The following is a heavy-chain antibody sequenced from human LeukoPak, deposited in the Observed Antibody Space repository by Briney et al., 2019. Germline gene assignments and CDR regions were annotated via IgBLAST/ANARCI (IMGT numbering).Heavy chain of an antibody. CDR2: ISTDGNDK. D-gene: IGHD5/OR15-5a*01. V-gene: IGHV3-30*04. CDR1: GFTFSGYA. Sequence: AGGSLRLSCAASGFTFSGYAMHWVRQAPGKGLEWLTVISTDGNDKHYADSVKGRFTVSRDNSKNTLFLQMNNLRTEDTAVYYCAKDKSVSADYYLDYWGQGTLVTVSS. CDR3: AKDKSVSADYYLDY. J-gene: IGHJ4*02.